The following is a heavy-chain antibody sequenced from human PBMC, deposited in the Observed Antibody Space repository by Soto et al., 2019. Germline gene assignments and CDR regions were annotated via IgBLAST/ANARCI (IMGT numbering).Heavy chain of an antibody. J-gene: IGHJ2*01. CDR2: ISYDGKQT. CDR3: ARDGWGSNWYFDL. D-gene: IGHD3-16*01. CDR1: GFTFNDYG. V-gene: IGHV3-30*03. Sequence: PGGSLRLSCGAPGFTFNDYGMHWVRQAPGKGLEWVAVISYDGKQTYYADSVKGRFTISKDKSKRTLFLQMNSLRVDDTAVYYCARDGWGSNWYFDLWGRGTLVTSPQ.